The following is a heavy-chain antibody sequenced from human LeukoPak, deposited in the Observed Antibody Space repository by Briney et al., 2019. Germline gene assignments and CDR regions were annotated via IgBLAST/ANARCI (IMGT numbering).Heavy chain of an antibody. CDR2: ISGSGDST. D-gene: IGHD5-24*01. V-gene: IGHV3-23*01. CDR3: ARDRRLQFSYAFDI. Sequence: GGTLRLSCAASGFTFSTYGMGWVRQAPGEGLEGVSSISGSGDSTYYADSVKGRFTISRDNAKNSLYLQMNSLRAEDTAVYYCARDRRLQFSYAFDIWGQGTMVTVSS. CDR1: GFTFSTYG. J-gene: IGHJ3*02.